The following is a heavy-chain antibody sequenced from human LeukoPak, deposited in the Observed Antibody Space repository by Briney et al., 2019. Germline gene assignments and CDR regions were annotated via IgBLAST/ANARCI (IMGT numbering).Heavy chain of an antibody. CDR1: GVSFSGYY. J-gene: IGHJ4*02. CDR3: ARGPGPGAGTVDY. CDR2: INHSGST. Sequence: SETLSLTCAVYGVSFSGYYWSWNRQPPGKGLGWIGEINHSGSTNYNPSLKSRVTISVDTSKNQFSLKLSSVTAADTAVYYCARGPGPGAGTVDYWGQGTLVTVSS. V-gene: IGHV4-34*01. D-gene: IGHD1-14*01.